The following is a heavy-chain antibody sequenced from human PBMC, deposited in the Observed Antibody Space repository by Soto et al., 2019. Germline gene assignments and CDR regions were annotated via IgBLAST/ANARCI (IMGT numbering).Heavy chain of an antibody. CDR3: AREWDGDGYNSGWFDP. CDR2: INPSGGST. Sequence: VASVKVSCKASGYTFTSYFMHWVRQAPGQGLEWMGIINPSGGSTSYAQKFQGRVTMTRDTSTSTVYIELNSLRAEDTAVYYCAREWDGDGYNSGWFDPWGQGTQVTVSS. CDR1: GYTFTSYF. J-gene: IGHJ5*02. D-gene: IGHD5-12*01. V-gene: IGHV1-46*01.